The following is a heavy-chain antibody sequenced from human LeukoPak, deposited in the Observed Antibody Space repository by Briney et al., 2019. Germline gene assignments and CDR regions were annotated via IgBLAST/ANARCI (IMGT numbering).Heavy chain of an antibody. CDR3: ATTTIRLGY. CDR2: IFYSGTT. Sequence: SETLSLTCAVYGGSFSGYYWSRIRQPPGKGLEWIGSIFYSGTTYDNPSLKSRVTISVDTSKNQFSLKLSSVTAADTAVYYCATTTIRLGYWGQGTLVTVSS. J-gene: IGHJ4*02. CDR1: GGSFSGYY. V-gene: IGHV4-34*12. D-gene: IGHD1-26*01.